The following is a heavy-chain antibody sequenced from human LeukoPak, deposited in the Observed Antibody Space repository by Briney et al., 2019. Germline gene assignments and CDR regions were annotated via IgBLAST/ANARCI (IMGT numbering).Heavy chain of an antibody. J-gene: IGHJ4*02. Sequence: GASVKVSCKASGGTFSSYAISWVRQAPGQGLEWMGGIIPIFGTANYAQKFQGRVTITADESTSTAYMELSSLRSEDTAVYYCARAPPLIAAAGQNYFDYWGQGTLVTVSS. V-gene: IGHV1-69*13. D-gene: IGHD6-13*01. CDR2: IIPIFGTA. CDR1: GGTFSSYA. CDR3: ARAPPLIAAAGQNYFDY.